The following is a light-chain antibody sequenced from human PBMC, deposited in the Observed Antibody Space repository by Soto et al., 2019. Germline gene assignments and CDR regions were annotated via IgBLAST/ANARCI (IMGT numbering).Light chain of an antibody. V-gene: IGKV3-20*01. CDR3: QQCGSSPRMYT. CDR2: GAS. J-gene: IGKJ2*01. CDR1: QSVSSSY. Sequence: EIVLTQSPGTLSLSPGDRATLSCRASQSVSSSYLAWYQQKPGQAPRLLIYGASSRATGIPDRFSGSGSGTDFTLTISRLEPEDFAVYYCQQCGSSPRMYTFGQGTKLEIK.